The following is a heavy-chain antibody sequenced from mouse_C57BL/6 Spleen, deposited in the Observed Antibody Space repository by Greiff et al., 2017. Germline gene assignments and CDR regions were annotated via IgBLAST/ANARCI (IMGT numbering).Heavy chain of an antibody. CDR3: ARQLRRLDYAMDY. V-gene: IGHV7-3*01. CDR1: GFTFTDYY. J-gene: IGHJ4*01. Sequence: EVKVVESGGGLVQPGGSLSLSCAASGFTFTDYYMSWVRQPPGKALEWLGFIRNKANGYTTEYSASVKGRFTISRDNSQSILYLQMNALRAEDSATYYCARQLRRLDYAMDYWGQGTSVTVSS. CDR2: IRNKANGYTT. D-gene: IGHD3-2*02.